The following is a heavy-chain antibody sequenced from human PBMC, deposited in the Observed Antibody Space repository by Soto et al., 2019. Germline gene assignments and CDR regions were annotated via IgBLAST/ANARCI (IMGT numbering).Heavy chain of an antibody. CDR2: ISYDGSNK. CDR1: GFTFSSYG. V-gene: IGHV3-30*18. Sequence: RGGSLRRSCAPSGFTFSSYGLHWLRQAPGKGLEWVAVISYDGSNKYYADSVKGRFTISRDNSKNTLYLQMNSLRAEDTAVYYCAKEGRLKYCLGLHRMAVRGQDTTVLVAS. J-gene: IGHJ6*02. CDR3: AKEGRLKYCLGLHRMAV. D-gene: IGHD2-8*02.